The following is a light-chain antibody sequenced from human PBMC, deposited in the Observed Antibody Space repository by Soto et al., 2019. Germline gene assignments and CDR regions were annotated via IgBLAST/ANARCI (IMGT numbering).Light chain of an antibody. CDR1: SSNIGAGYD. V-gene: IGLV1-40*01. Sequence: QSVLTQPPSVSGAPGQKVIISCTGSSSNIGAGYDVHWYQQLPGIAPKLLIYSNNNRPSGVPDRLSGSKSGTSASLAITGLQVEDEADYYCQSYDSSLSAAVFGGGTKLTVL. CDR2: SNN. J-gene: IGLJ2*01. CDR3: QSYDSSLSAAV.